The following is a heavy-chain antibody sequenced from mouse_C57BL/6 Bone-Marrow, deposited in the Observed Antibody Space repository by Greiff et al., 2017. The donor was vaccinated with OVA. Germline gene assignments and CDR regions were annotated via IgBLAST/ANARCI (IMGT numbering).Heavy chain of an antibody. J-gene: IGHJ2*01. D-gene: IGHD2-3*01. CDR3: AGREDGYYASYFDY. CDR2: IYPGDGDT. CDR1: GYAFSSSW. V-gene: IGHV1-82*01. Sequence: QVQLQQSGPELVKPGASVKISCKASGYAFSSSWMNWVKQRPGQGLEWIGRIYPGDGDTNYNGKFKGKATLTADKSSSTAYMQLSSLTSEDSAVYFCAGREDGYYASYFDYWGQGTTLTVSS.